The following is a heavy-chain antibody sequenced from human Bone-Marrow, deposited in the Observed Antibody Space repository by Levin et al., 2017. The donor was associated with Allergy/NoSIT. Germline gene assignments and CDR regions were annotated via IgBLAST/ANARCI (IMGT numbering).Heavy chain of an antibody. J-gene: IGHJ3*01. CDR2: ISNSVGRT. CDR3: VKDRYGSAVYAFDV. V-gene: IGHV3-23*01. D-gene: IGHD2-2*01. CDR1: GFTFSNYA. Sequence: PGESLKISCAASGFTFSNYAMSWVRQAPGKGLEWVSGISNSVGRTYHADSLKGRFSISRDNSKNTLYLQMNSLRAEDTAVYYCVKDRYGSAVYAFDVWGQGTMVTVSS.